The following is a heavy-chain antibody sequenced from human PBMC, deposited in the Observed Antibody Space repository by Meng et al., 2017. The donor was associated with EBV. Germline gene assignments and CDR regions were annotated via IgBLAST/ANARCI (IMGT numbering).Heavy chain of an antibody. CDR2: LIPMSDAP. CDR3: ASESGRGFTPDY. CDR1: GGTFRSDA. J-gene: IGHJ4*02. D-gene: IGHD3-10*01. V-gene: IGHV1-69*01. Sequence: QGELGQAGGEVEKPGSSVRVPGKTSGGTFRSDASSWVRQAPGQGLEWMGGLIPMSDAPHYAQKFQGRVTITADESTSTHYMDLSGLRSEDTAVYYCASESGRGFTPDYWGQGTLVTVSS.